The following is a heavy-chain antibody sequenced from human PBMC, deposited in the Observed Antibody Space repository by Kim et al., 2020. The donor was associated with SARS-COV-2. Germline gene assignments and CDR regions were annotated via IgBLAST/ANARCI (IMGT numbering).Heavy chain of an antibody. D-gene: IGHD2-2*02. Sequence: SVKVSCKASGGTFSSYAISWVRQAPGQGLEWMGGIIPIFGTANYAQKFQGRVTITADESTSTAYMELSSLRSEDTAVYYCATPGGICSSTSCYTWGIWYYGMDVWGQGTTVTVSS. CDR2: IIPIFGTA. CDR3: ATPGGICSSTSCYTWGIWYYGMDV. J-gene: IGHJ6*02. V-gene: IGHV1-69*13. CDR1: GGTFSSYA.